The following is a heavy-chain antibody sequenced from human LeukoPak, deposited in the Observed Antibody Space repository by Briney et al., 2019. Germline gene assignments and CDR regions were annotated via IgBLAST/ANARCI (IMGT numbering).Heavy chain of an antibody. CDR1: GGSFSGYY. CDR2: INHSGST. J-gene: IGHJ4*02. Sequence: SETLSLTCAVYGGSFSGYYWSWIRQPPGKGLEWIGEINHSGSTNYNPSLKSRVTISVDTSKNQFSLKLSSVTAADTAVYHCARGVQWLAERRYYFDYWGQGTLVTVSS. D-gene: IGHD6-19*01. CDR3: ARGVQWLAERRYYFDY. V-gene: IGHV4-34*01.